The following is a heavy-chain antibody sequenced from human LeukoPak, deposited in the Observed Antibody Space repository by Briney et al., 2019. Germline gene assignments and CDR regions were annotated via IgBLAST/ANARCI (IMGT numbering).Heavy chain of an antibody. J-gene: IGHJ4*02. CDR3: ARTAVAGIDY. Sequence: SETLSLTCTVSGGSISSYYWTWIRQPPGKGLEWIGYIYYSGSTNYNPSLKSRVTISVDTSKNQFSLKLSSVTAADTAVYYCARTAVAGIDYWGQGTLVTVSS. D-gene: IGHD6-19*01. V-gene: IGHV4-59*01. CDR1: GGSISSYY. CDR2: IYYSGST.